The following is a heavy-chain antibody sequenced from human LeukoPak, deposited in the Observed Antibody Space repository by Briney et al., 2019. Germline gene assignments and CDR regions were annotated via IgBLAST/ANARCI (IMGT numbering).Heavy chain of an antibody. D-gene: IGHD4-17*01. CDR3: ARHLGSRDYASYWYFDL. J-gene: IGHJ2*01. Sequence: SETLSLTWPVSGGSISRRSYYLGWIRPPPREGLEGNGSIHYTGSTYYNPSLKRRVTMSVDTSRKQFSLNLSSVTAAATAVYFCARHLGSRDYASYWYFDLWGLGTRVTVST. CDR2: IHYTGST. CDR1: GGSISRRSYY. V-gene: IGHV4-39*01.